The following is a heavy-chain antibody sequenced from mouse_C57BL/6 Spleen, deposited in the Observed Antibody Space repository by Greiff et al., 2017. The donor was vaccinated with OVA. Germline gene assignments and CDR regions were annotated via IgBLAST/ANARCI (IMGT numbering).Heavy chain of an antibody. V-gene: IGHV5-17*01. Sequence: EVNVVESGGGLVKPGGSLKLSCAASGFTFSDYGMHWVRQAPEKGLEWVAYISSGSSTIYYADTVKGRFTISRDNAKNTLFLQMTSLRSEDTAMYYCARRGYYGSSLYYYAMDYWGQGTSVTVSS. D-gene: IGHD1-1*01. J-gene: IGHJ4*01. CDR2: ISSGSSTI. CDR3: ARRGYYGSSLYYYAMDY. CDR1: GFTFSDYG.